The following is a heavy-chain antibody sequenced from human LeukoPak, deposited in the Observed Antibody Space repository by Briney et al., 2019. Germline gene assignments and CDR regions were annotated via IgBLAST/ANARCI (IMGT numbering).Heavy chain of an antibody. D-gene: IGHD6-6*01. J-gene: IGHJ6*02. V-gene: IGHV1-46*01. CDR1: GYTFTSYY. Sequence: ASVKVSCKASGYTFTSYYMHWVRQAPGQGLEWMGIINPSGGSTSYAQKFQGKVTMTRDTSTSTVYMELSSLRSEDTAVYYCARAAAPTPYYYYGMDVWGQGTTVTVSS. CDR2: INPSGGST. CDR3: ARAAAPTPYYYYGMDV.